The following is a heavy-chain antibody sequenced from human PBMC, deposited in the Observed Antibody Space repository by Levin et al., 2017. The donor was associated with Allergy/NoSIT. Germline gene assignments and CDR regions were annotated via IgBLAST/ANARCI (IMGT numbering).Heavy chain of an antibody. CDR2: ISTSGNHI. CDR3: ARDLTFYYDSNGFYPFDY. CDR1: GFTFSTCS. V-gene: IGHV3-21*01. Sequence: GGSLRLSCAASGFTFSTCSMNWVRQAPGKGLEWVSSISTSGNHIFYADSVKGRFTISRDNAKNSLYLQMNSLRAEDTAVYYCARDLTFYYDSNGFYPFDYWGQGILVTVSS. D-gene: IGHD3-22*01. J-gene: IGHJ4*02.